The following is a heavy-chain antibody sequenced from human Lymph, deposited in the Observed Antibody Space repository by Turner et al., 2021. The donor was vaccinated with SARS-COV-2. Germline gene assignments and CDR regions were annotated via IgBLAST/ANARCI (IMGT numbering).Heavy chain of an antibody. CDR3: ARDVERYNDFWSGYSGGYGLDV. Sequence: QVQLVQSGAEVKKPGASVKVSCKASGYTFTRYYMHWVRQAPGQGLEWMGWSNPNRGGTNYAQKFQGRVTMTRDTSISTAYMELSRLRSDDTAVYYCARDVERYNDFWSGYSGGYGLDVWGQGTTVTVSS. D-gene: IGHD3-3*01. CDR1: GYTFTRYY. V-gene: IGHV1-2*02. CDR2: SNPNRGGT. J-gene: IGHJ6*02.